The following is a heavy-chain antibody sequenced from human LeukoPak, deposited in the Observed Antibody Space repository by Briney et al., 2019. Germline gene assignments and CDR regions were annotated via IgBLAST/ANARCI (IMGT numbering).Heavy chain of an antibody. CDR1: GGSISSSSYY. CDR2: IYYSGNT. J-gene: IGHJ6*03. Sequence: SETLSLTCTVSGGSISSSSYYWGWIRQPPGKGLEWIGSIYYSGNTYYNPSLKSRVTISVDTSKNQFSLKLSSVTAADTAVYYCARVGATGYYYYYMDVWGKGTTVTVSS. V-gene: IGHV4-39*07. CDR3: ARVGATGYYYYYMDV. D-gene: IGHD1-26*01.